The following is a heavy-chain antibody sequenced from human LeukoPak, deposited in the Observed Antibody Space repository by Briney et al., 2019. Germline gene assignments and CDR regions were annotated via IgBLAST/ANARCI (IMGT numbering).Heavy chain of an antibody. Sequence: ASVKVSCKASGGTFSSYAISWVRQAPGQGLEWMGGIIPIFGTANYAQKFQGRVTITTDESTSTAYTELSSLRSEDTAVYYCARDDSSGYLDYWGQGTLVTVSS. V-gene: IGHV1-69*05. J-gene: IGHJ4*02. CDR2: IIPIFGTA. CDR1: GGTFSSYA. D-gene: IGHD3-22*01. CDR3: ARDDSSGYLDY.